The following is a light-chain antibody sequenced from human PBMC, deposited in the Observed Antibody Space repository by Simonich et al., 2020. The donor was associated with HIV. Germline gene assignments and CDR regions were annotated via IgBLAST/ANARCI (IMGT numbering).Light chain of an antibody. CDR1: SSDFGTYNY. V-gene: IGLV2-8*01. CDR3: SSYAGSNSYV. J-gene: IGLJ1*01. Sequence: QSALTQPPSASGSPGQSVTISCTGTSSDFGTYNYVSWYQQHPGKAPKLLIYEVSQRPAGVPVRFSGSKSGNTASLTVSGLQAEDEADYYCSSYAGSNSYVFGTGTKVTVL. CDR2: EVS.